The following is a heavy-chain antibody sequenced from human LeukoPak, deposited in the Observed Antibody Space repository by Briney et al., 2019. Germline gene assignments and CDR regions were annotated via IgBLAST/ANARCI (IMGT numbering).Heavy chain of an antibody. J-gene: IGHJ5*02. D-gene: IGHD1-20*01. CDR2: INHSGST. V-gene: IGHV4-34*01. Sequence: SETLSLTCTVSGGSISSYYWSWIRQPPGKGLEWIGEINHSGSTNYNPSLKSRVTISVDTSKNQFSLKLSSVTAADTAVYYCARVFITGTYNWFDPWGQGTLVTVSS. CDR1: GGSISSYY. CDR3: ARVFITGTYNWFDP.